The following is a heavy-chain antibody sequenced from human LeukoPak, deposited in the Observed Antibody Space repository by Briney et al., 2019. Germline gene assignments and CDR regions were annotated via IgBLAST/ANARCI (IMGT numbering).Heavy chain of an antibody. CDR3: AKELETGYSYGPYYFDY. CDR2: ISGSGGST. CDR1: GFIVSSNY. D-gene: IGHD5-18*01. J-gene: IGHJ4*02. V-gene: IGHV3-23*01. Sequence: GGSLRLSCAASGFIVSSNYMSWVRQAPGRGLEWVSAISGSGGSTYYADSVKGRFTISRDNSKNTLYVQMNSLRAEDTAVYYCAKELETGYSYGPYYFDYWGQGTLVTVSS.